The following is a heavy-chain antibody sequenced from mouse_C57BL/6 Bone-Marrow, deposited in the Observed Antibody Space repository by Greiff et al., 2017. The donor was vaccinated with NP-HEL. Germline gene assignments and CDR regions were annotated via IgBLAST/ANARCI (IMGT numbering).Heavy chain of an antibody. D-gene: IGHD1-1*01. Sequence: QVQLQQPGAELVKPGASVKLSCKASGYTFTSYWMQWVKQRPGQGLEWIGEIDPSDSYTNYNQKFKGKATLTVDTSSSTAYMQLSSLTSEDSAVYYCARDYGSSYRDFDVWGTGTTVTVSS. J-gene: IGHJ1*03. CDR2: IDPSDSYT. V-gene: IGHV1-50*01. CDR3: ARDYGSSYRDFDV. CDR1: GYTFTSYW.